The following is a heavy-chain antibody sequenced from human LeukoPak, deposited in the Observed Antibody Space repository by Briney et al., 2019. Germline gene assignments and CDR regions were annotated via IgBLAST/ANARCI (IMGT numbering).Heavy chain of an antibody. Sequence: GGSLRLSCAASGFTFSSYNMNWVRQAPGKGLEWVSYISSSSSTIYYADSVKGRFTISRDNAKNSLYLQMNSLRAEDTAVYYCAREDCGGDCYPDYWGQGTLVTVSS. CDR2: ISSSSSTI. J-gene: IGHJ4*02. CDR1: GFTFSSYN. V-gene: IGHV3-48*04. D-gene: IGHD2-21*02. CDR3: AREDCGGDCYPDY.